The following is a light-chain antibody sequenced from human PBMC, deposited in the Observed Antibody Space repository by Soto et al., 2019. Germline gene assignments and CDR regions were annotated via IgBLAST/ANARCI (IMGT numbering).Light chain of an antibody. CDR1: SSDVGGYNR. CDR3: NSYAGNSWV. Sequence: QSALTQPPSGSGSPGQRVSISCTGTSSDVGGYNRVSWYQHHPGKAPKLIIYEVFKRPSGVPDRFSGSKSGNTASLTVSGLQAEDEADYYCNSYAGNSWVFGGGTKLTVL. V-gene: IGLV2-8*01. J-gene: IGLJ3*02. CDR2: EVF.